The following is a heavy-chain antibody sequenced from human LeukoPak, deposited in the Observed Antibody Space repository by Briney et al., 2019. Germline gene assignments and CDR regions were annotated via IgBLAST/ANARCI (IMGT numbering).Heavy chain of an antibody. CDR3: ARGSCIGTSCYLPAAPFGF. D-gene: IGHD2-2*01. CDR2: IFSSGSG. V-gene: IGHV4-30-4*01. CDR1: GGPIGNGDYY. Sequence: TLSLTCTVSGGPIGNGDYYWSRIRQPPGKGLEWIGYIFSSGSGYYNPSVKSRITISLDTSKNQFSLTLSSVSATDTAVYYCARGSCIGTSCYLPAAPFGFWGQGSLVTVSS. J-gene: IGHJ4*02.